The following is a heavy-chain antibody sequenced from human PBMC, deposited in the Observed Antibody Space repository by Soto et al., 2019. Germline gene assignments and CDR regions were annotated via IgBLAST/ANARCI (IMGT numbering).Heavy chain of an antibody. V-gene: IGHV1-3*01. Sequence: QVQLVQSGAEVKKPGASVKISCKASGYSFSSHAMHWVRQAPGQRLEWMGWINVGSGNTKYSQKIQDRVTINRDTPASTAYMELSSLRTKDTAVYYCARDDSGSGNYFYYYGMDVWGQGTTVTVSS. CDR1: GYSFSSHA. CDR3: ARDDSGSGNYFYYYGMDV. J-gene: IGHJ6*02. CDR2: INVGSGNT. D-gene: IGHD5-12*01.